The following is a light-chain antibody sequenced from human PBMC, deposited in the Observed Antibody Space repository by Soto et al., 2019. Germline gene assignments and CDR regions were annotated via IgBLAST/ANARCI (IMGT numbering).Light chain of an antibody. Sequence: QSVLTQPASLSGSPGQSIAISCTGTSSDVGAYNYVSWYLQYPGKAPKLVIFDVSFRPSGVSNRFSGSKSGNTASLTISGLQAEDEADYYCKSFTPSDTYVFGTGTKVTV. CDR2: DVS. J-gene: IGLJ1*01. V-gene: IGLV2-14*01. CDR3: KSFTPSDTYV. CDR1: SSDVGAYNY.